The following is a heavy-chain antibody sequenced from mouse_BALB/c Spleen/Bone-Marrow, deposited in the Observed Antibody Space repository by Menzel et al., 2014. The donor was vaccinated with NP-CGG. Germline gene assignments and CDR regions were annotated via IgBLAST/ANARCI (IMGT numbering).Heavy chain of an antibody. CDR2: IYPGNSDT. Sequence: VQLQQSGTVLARPGAAVKMSCKASGYTFSNYWMHWVKQRPGQGLEWIGTIYPGNSDTTYNQKFKGKATLTAVTSTSTAYMELSSLTNGDSAVYYCTTLARNKFDYWGQGTTLTVSS. D-gene: IGHD3-1*01. CDR3: TTLARNKFDY. V-gene: IGHV1-5*01. CDR1: GYTFSNYW. J-gene: IGHJ2*01.